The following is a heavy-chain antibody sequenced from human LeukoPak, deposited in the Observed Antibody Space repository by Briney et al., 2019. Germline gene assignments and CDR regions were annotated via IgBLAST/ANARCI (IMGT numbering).Heavy chain of an antibody. J-gene: IGHJ4*02. V-gene: IGHV3-48*01. CDR3: ARPMITFGGAIDF. CDR1: GFTFDHYS. CDR2: ISSSGVTV. D-gene: IGHD3-16*01. Sequence: GGSLRLSCAASGFTFDHYSVDWVRQAPGRGLEWISYISSSGVTVYYADSVKGRFTCSRDNAGNSLYLQMNSLRVEDTAVYYCARPMITFGGAIDFWGQGTQVTVST.